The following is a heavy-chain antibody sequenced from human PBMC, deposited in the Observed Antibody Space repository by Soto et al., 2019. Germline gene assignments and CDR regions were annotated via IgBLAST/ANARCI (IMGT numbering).Heavy chain of an antibody. D-gene: IGHD3-22*01. CDR1: GFTFSSYA. V-gene: IGHV3-23*01. CDR2: ISGSGGST. CDR3: AKNHDSSGYHYYGMDV. Sequence: LRLSCAASGFTFSSYAMSWVRQAPGKGLEWVSAISGSGGSTYYADSVKGRFTISRDNSKNTLYLQMNSLRAEDTAVYYCAKNHDSSGYHYYGMDVWGQGTTVTVSS. J-gene: IGHJ6*02.